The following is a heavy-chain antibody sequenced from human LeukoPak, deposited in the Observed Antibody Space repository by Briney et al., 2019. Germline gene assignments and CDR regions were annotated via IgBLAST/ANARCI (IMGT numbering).Heavy chain of an antibody. D-gene: IGHD2-15*01. CDR1: GGTFSSYA. CDR2: IIPILGIA. J-gene: IGHJ6*02. CDR3: ARDRYCSGGSCYSSGYYGMDV. Sequence: ASVKVSCKASGGTFSSYAISWVRQAPGQGLEWMGRIIPILGIANYAQKFQGRVTITADKSTSTAYMELSSLRSEDTAVYYCARDRYCSGGSCYSSGYYGMDVWGQGTTVTVSS. V-gene: IGHV1-69*04.